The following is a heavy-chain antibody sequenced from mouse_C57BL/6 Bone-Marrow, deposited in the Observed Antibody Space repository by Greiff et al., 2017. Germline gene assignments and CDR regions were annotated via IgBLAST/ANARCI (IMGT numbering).Heavy chain of an antibody. CDR3: ARQGYYFDY. CDR2: ISSGSSTI. Sequence: DVMLVESGGGLVKPGGSLTLSCAASGFTFSDYGMHWVRQAPEKGLEWVAYISSGSSTIYYADTVKGRFTISRDNAKNTLFLQMTSLRSEDTAMYYCARQGYYFDYWGQGTTLTVSS. V-gene: IGHV5-17*01. J-gene: IGHJ2*01. CDR1: GFTFSDYG.